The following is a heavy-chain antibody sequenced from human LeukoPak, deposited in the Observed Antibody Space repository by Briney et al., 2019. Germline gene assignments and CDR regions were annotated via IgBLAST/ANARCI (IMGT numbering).Heavy chain of an antibody. D-gene: IGHD5-18*01. Sequence: ASVKVSCTASGYTFTSHGISWVRQAPGQGLEWMGWICAYNGNTNNAQKLKARVTMTTDISTITAYMELMSLRSDDTAGYYCARGSRYSYGYDLVGSNDYWGQGTLVTVSS. CDR3: ARGSRYSYGYDLVGSNDY. V-gene: IGHV1-18*01. CDR1: GYTFTSHG. J-gene: IGHJ4*02. CDR2: ICAYNGNT.